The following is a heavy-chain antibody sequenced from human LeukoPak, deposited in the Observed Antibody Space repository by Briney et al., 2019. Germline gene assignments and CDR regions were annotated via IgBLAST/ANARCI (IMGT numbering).Heavy chain of an antibody. CDR1: GGTISSNNW. CDR3: AVALLFGEFVLYY. V-gene: IGHV4-4*01. J-gene: IGHJ4*02. Sequence: PSGTLSLTCAVSGGTISSNNWWRGGRPPAGKGQEGVGKIYHSGNNNYKESLKRRVTISVDNSKNQFSLKLSSVAAADTAVYCCAVALLFGEFVLYYWGQGTLVTVSS. CDR2: IYHSGNN. D-gene: IGHD3-10*01.